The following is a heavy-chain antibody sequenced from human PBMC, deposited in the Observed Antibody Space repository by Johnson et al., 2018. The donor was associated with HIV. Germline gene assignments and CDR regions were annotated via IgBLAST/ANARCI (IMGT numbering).Heavy chain of an antibody. CDR2: ISYDGSNK. Sequence: QVQLVESGRGVVQPGRSLRLSCAASGFTFSSYAMHWVRQAPGKGLEWVAVISYDGSNKYYADSMKGRFTISRDNSKNTLYLQMNSLRAEDTAVYYCARDWRGDSSGYYYFFSFDIWGQGTMVTVSS. CDR3: ARDWRGDSSGYYYFFSFDI. D-gene: IGHD3-22*01. V-gene: IGHV3-30-3*01. CDR1: GFTFSSYA. J-gene: IGHJ3*02.